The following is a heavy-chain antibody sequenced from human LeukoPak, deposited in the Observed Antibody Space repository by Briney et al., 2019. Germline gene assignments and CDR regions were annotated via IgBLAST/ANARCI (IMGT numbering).Heavy chain of an antibody. D-gene: IGHD3-22*01. V-gene: IGHV4-39*07. Sequence: PSETLSLTCTVSGGSISISNYYWAWIRQPPGQGLEWIGSIYYRGNAYYNPSLKSRVTISVDTSKNQFSLSLGSVTAADTAMYYCAREEDRSGDWGQGTLVNVTS. CDR3: AREEDRSGD. CDR2: IYYRGNA. J-gene: IGHJ4*02. CDR1: GGSISISNYY.